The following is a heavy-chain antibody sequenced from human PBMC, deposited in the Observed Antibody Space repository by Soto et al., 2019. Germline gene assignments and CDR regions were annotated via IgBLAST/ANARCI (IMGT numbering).Heavy chain of an antibody. CDR1: GGSISSSNW. D-gene: IGHD6-19*01. Sequence: TLSLTCAVSGGSISSSNWWTWVRQPPGKGLEWIGEIYHSGSTNYNPSLRSRVTISVDKSQNQFSLKLSSVTAADTAVYYCARAGVAGRLDPWGQGTLVTVSS. CDR3: ARAGVAGRLDP. V-gene: IGHV4-4*02. CDR2: IYHSGST. J-gene: IGHJ5*02.